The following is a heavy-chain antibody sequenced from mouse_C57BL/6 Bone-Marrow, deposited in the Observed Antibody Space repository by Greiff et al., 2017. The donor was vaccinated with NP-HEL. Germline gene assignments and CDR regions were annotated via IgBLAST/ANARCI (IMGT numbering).Heavy chain of an antibody. CDR3: ARELGWYFDV. V-gene: IGHV5-17*01. D-gene: IGHD4-1*01. Sequence: EVHLVESGGGLVKPGGSLKLSCAASGFTFSDYGMHWVRQAPEKGLEWVAYISSGSSTIYYADTVKGRFTISRDNAKNTLFLQMTSLRSEDTAMYYCARELGWYFDVWGTGTTVTVSS. CDR1: GFTFSDYG. J-gene: IGHJ1*03. CDR2: ISSGSSTI.